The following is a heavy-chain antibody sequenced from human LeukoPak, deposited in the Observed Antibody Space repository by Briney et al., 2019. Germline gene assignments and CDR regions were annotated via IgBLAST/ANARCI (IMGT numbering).Heavy chain of an antibody. CDR2: ISGDGTTT. J-gene: IGHJ4*02. D-gene: IGHD3-22*01. CDR3: AKGRRYYGSSGYYDKYYFDS. CDR1: GFTFDDYA. V-gene: IGHV3-43*02. Sequence: GGSLRLSCAASGFTFDDYAMHWVRQVPGKGREWVSLISGDGTTTYYADSVKGRFAISRDHSRNFLYLQMNTLRTEDTALYYCAKGRRYYGSSGYYDKYYFDSWGQGTLVTVSS.